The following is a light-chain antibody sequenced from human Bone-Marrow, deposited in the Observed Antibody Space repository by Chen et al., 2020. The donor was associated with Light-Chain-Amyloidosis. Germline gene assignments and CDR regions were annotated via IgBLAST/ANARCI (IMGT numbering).Light chain of an antibody. Sequence: QSALTQPASVSGSPGQSITISRTGTSSDVGGDNHVSWYQQHPDKAPKLMIYEVTNRPSWVPDRFSGSKSDNTASLTISVLQTDDQADYFCSSYTITNTLVFGSGTRVTVL. CDR2: EVT. V-gene: IGLV2-14*01. CDR1: SSDVGGDNH. CDR3: SSYTITNTLV. J-gene: IGLJ1*01.